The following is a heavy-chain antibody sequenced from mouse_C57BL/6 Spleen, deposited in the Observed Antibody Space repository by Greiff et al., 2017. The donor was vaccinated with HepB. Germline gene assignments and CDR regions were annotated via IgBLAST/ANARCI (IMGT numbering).Heavy chain of an antibody. Sequence: QVQLKESGAELVKPGASVKISCKASGYAFSSYWMNWVKQRPGKGLEWIGQIYPGDGDTNYNGKFKGKATLTADKSSSTAYMQLSSLTSEDSAVYFCARLESGYGYFDVWGTGTTVTVSS. D-gene: IGHD1-3*01. J-gene: IGHJ1*03. CDR2: IYPGDGDT. V-gene: IGHV1-80*01. CDR1: GYAFSSYW. CDR3: ARLESGYGYFDV.